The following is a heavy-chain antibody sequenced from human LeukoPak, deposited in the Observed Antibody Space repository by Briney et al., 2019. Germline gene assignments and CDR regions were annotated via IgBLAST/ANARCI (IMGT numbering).Heavy chain of an antibody. CDR2: INLNSGGT. J-gene: IGHJ2*01. Sequence: ASVKVSCKASGYTFTGYYMHWVRQAPGQGLEWMGWINLNSGGTNYAQKFQGRVTMTRDTSISTAYMELSRLRSDDTAVYYCARGGVGWYFDLWGRGTLVTVSS. CDR3: ARGGVGWYFDL. CDR1: GYTFTGYY. D-gene: IGHD1-26*01. V-gene: IGHV1-2*02.